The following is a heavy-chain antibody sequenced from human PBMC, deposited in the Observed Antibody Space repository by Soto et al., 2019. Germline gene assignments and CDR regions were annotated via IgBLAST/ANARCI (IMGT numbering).Heavy chain of an antibody. V-gene: IGHV3-9*01. D-gene: IGHD3-9*01. CDR1: GFTFDDYA. CDR2: ISWNSGSI. J-gene: IGHJ5*02. Sequence: GGSLRLSCAASGFTFDDYAMHWVRQAPGKGLEWVSGISWNSGSIGYADSVKGRFTNSRDNAKNSLYLQMNSLRAEDTALYYNARLYYDILTGSPGWFDPWGQGTLVTVSS. CDR3: ARLYYDILTGSPGWFDP.